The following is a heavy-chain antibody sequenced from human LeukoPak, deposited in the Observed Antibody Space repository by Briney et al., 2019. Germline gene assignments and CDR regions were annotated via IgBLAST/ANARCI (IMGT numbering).Heavy chain of an antibody. D-gene: IGHD3-22*01. J-gene: IGHJ5*02. CDR2: IYYSGST. Sequence: SETLSLTCTVSGGSISSYYWSWIRQPPGKGLEWIGYIYYSGSTNYNPSLKSRVTISVDTSKNQFSLKLSSVTAADTAVYYCARKKAVVVIRVGWFDPWGQGTLVTVSS. CDR1: GGSISSYY. CDR3: ARKKAVVVIRVGWFDP. V-gene: IGHV4-59*12.